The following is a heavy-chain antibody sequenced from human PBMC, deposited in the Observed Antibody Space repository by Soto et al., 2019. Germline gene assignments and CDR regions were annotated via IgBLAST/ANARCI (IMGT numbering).Heavy chain of an antibody. D-gene: IGHD5-12*01. CDR1: GLSFSNYA. Sequence: PWGSLRLSCAASGLSFSNYAMNWVRQAPGNGLEWVSVISWTGGSASYAGSVQVRFTISRDNSKNTLYWRMNSLRAEDTAIYSCVRGARGGFPRGSFDFWGRGTMVPVSS. J-gene: IGHJ3*01. CDR2: ISWTGGSA. CDR3: VRGARGGFPRGSFDF. V-gene: IGHV3-23*01.